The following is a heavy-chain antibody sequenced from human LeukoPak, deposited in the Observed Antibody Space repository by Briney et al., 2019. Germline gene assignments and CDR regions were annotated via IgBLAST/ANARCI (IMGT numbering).Heavy chain of an antibody. Sequence: KSGGSLRLSCAASGFTFSNACMSWVRQARGKGLEWVGHNKGKAEGGTTDYAAPVQGRFTISRDDSKNTLYLQMNSLKNEDTAVYYCTTGTWIQLWLADYWGQGTLVTVSS. CDR3: TTGTWIQLWLADY. J-gene: IGHJ4*02. D-gene: IGHD5-18*01. CDR2: NKGKAEGGTT. CDR1: GFTFSNAC. V-gene: IGHV3-15*01.